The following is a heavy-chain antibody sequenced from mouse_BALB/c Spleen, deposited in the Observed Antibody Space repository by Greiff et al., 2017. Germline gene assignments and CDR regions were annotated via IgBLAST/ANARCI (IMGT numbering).Heavy chain of an antibody. CDR3: ARESNGGWDG. Sequence: DVQLQESGAELVKPGASVKLSCTASGFNIKDTYMHWVKQRPEQGLEWIGRIDPANGNTKYDPKFQGKATITADTSSNTAYLQLSSLTSEDTAVYYCARESNGGWDGWGQGTTLTVSS. CDR1: GFNIKDTY. CDR2: IDPANGNT. D-gene: IGHD4-1*01. J-gene: IGHJ2*01. V-gene: IGHV14-3*02.